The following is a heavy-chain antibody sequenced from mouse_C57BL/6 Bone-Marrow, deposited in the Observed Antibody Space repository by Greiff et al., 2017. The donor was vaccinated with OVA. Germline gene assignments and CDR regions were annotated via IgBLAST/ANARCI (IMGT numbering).Heavy chain of an antibody. Sequence: QVQLQQSGAELVRPGASVTLSCKASGYTFTDYEMHWVKQTPVHGLEWIGAIDPETGGTAYNQKFKGKAILTADKSSSTAYMELRSLTSEDSAVYYCTREGLFMTTVVATSPYWYFDVWGTGTTVTVSS. D-gene: IGHD1-1*01. CDR2: IDPETGGT. J-gene: IGHJ1*03. CDR3: TREGLFMTTVVATSPYWYFDV. V-gene: IGHV1-15*01. CDR1: GYTFTDYE.